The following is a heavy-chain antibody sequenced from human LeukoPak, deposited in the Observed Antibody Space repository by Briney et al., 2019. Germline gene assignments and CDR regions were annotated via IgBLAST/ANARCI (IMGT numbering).Heavy chain of an antibody. V-gene: IGHV1-69*04. D-gene: IGHD2-21*02. Sequence: GASVKVSCKASGGTFSSYAIGWVRQAPGQGLEWMGRIIPILGIANYAQKFQGRVTITADKSTSTAYMELSSLRSEDTAVYYCARDEKAYCGGDCYSNTFDYWGQGTLVTVSS. CDR3: ARDEKAYCGGDCYSNTFDY. J-gene: IGHJ4*02. CDR2: IIPILGIA. CDR1: GGTFSSYA.